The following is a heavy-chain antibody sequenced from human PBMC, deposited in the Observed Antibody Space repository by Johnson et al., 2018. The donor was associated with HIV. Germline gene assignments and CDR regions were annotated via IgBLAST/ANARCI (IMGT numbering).Heavy chain of an antibody. Sequence: QVQLVESGGGVVQPGGSLRLSCAASGFTFSSYGMHWARPAPGKGLEWVAFLRYDGSNKYYADSVKGRFTISRDNSKNTLDLQMNSLRAEDTAVYYCAKGLKLGSGDDAFDIWGQGTMVTVSS. D-gene: IGHD7-27*01. V-gene: IGHV3-30*02. CDR3: AKGLKLGSGDDAFDI. J-gene: IGHJ3*02. CDR2: LRYDGSNK. CDR1: GFTFSSYG.